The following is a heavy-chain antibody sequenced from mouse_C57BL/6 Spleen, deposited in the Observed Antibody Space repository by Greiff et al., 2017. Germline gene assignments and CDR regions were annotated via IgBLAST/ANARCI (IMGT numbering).Heavy chain of an antibody. D-gene: IGHD1-1*01. J-gene: IGHJ2*01. CDR2: IYPSDSET. V-gene: IGHV1-61*01. CDR3: ARSLYYGSSY. Sequence: QVQLQQPGAELVRPGSSVKLSCKASGYTFTSYWMDWVKQRPGQGLEWIGNIYPSDSETHYNQKFKDKATLTGDKSSSTAYMQLSSLTSEDSAVYYCARSLYYGSSYWGQGTTLTVSS. CDR1: GYTFTSYW.